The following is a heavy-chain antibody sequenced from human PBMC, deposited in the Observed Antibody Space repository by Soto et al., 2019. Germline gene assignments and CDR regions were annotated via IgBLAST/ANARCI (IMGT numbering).Heavy chain of an antibody. Sequence: EVQLVESGGGLVQPGRSLRLSCAASGFTFDDYAMYWVRPAPGKGLEWVSGISWNGGSIAYPDSVKGRFTISRDNDRNSLYLQMNSPRGEDTDLYYCARDICDLSAARKGVGFFYYVIDAWGQGHTVTVSS. J-gene: IGHJ6*02. CDR3: ARDICDLSAARKGVGFFYYVIDA. V-gene: IGHV3-9*01. CDR2: ISWNGGSI. D-gene: IGHD6-6*01. CDR1: GFTFDDYA.